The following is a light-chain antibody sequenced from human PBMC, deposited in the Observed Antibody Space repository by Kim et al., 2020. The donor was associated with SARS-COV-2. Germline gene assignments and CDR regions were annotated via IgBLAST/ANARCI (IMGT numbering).Light chain of an antibody. V-gene: IGLV1-51*01. J-gene: IGLJ3*02. CDR2: DND. CDR3: GAWDTSLTAVV. CDR1: SSNIGNNY. Sequence: GQQVTIACSGSSSNIGNNYVSWYQQSPGTAPKFLIYDNDKRPSGIPDRFSGSRSGTSANLVITGLQTGDEADYYCGAWDTSLTAVVFGGGTKLTVL.